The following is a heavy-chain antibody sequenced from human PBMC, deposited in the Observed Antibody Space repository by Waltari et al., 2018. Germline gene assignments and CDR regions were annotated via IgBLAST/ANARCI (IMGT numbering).Heavy chain of an antibody. CDR2: IYHSGST. V-gene: IGHV4-38-2*02. CDR1: GYPISSGFY. Sequence: QVQLQESGPGLVKPSETLSIPCAVSGYPISSGFYWGWFRQPPGKGLEWIGSIYHSGSTYYNPSLKSRVSLSVDTSTNQFSLNLISVTAADTALYYCARDRGAADYIDYWGQGTLVTVSS. CDR3: ARDRGAADYIDY. J-gene: IGHJ4*02. D-gene: IGHD3-10*01.